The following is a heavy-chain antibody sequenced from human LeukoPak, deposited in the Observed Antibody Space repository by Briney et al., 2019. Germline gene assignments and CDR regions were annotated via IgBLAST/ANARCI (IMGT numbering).Heavy chain of an antibody. V-gene: IGHV1-69*13. D-gene: IGHD6-13*01. CDR3: ARGYSSSITPPDY. CDR2: IIPIFGTA. J-gene: IGHJ4*02. CDR1: GGTFSSYA. Sequence: SVKVSCKASGGTFSSYAISWVRQAPGQGLEWMGGIIPIFGTANYAQKFQGRVTITADESTSTAYMELSSLRSEDTAVYYCARGYSSSITPPDYWGQGTLVTVSS.